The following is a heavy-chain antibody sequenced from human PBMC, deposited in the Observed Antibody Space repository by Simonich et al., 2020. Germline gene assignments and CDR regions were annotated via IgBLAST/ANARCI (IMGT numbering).Heavy chain of an antibody. J-gene: IGHJ4*02. V-gene: IGHV4-59*01. CDR3: ARGGLYFDY. D-gene: IGHD2-15*01. Sequence: QVQLQESGPGLVKPSETLSLTCTVSGGSISSYYWNWIRQPPGKGLEWIGYIYYRVRTNYNHSLKSRVTLSVDTSKNQFSLKLSSVTAADTAVYYCARGGLYFDYWGQGTLVTVSS. CDR1: GGSISSYY. CDR2: IYYRVRT.